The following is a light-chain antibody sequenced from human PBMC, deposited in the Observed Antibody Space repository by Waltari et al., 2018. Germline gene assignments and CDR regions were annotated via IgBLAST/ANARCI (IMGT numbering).Light chain of an antibody. Sequence: DIVMTQSPDSLAVSLGERATINCKSSQSVLYSSNNKNYLAWYQQKPGQPPKLLIDWAANRESGVPERFRGSGSGTDFTRNISSMQAEEVAVYYCQQYYSTPYTFGQGTKLEIK. CDR2: WAA. V-gene: IGKV4-1*01. J-gene: IGKJ2*01. CDR1: QSVLYSSNNKNY. CDR3: QQYYSTPYT.